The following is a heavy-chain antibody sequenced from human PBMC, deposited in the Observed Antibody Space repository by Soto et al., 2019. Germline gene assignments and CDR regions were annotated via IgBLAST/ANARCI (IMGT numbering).Heavy chain of an antibody. D-gene: IGHD3-3*01. Sequence: EVQLVESGGGLVQPGRSLRLSCAASGFTFDDYAMHWVRQAPGKGLEWVSGIRWNSGSIGYADSVKGRFTISRDNAKNSLYLQMNSLRAEDTALYYCAKDMQFAVEYYFDYWGQGTLVTVSS. CDR2: IRWNSGSI. CDR3: AKDMQFAVEYYFDY. V-gene: IGHV3-9*01. CDR1: GFTFDDYA. J-gene: IGHJ4*02.